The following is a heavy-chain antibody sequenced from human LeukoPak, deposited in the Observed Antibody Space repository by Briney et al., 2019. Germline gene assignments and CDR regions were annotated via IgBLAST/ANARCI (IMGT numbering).Heavy chain of an antibody. D-gene: IGHD2-2*01. J-gene: IGHJ3*02. V-gene: IGHV1-69*01. CDR3: ARGTEGLDAFDI. Sequence: SVKVSCKASGGTFSSYAISWVRQAPGQGLEWMGGIIPIFGTANYAQKFQGIVTITADESTSTAYMELSSLRSEDTAVYYCARGTEGLDAFDIWGQGTMVTVSS. CDR2: IIPIFGTA. CDR1: GGTFSSYA.